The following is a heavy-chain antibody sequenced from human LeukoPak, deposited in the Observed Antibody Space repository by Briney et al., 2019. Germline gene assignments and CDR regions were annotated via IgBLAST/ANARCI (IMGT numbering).Heavy chain of an antibody. CDR1: GGSISSSSYY. Sequence: SETLFLTCTVSGGSISSSSYYWGWIRQPPGRGLEWIGSIYYFGSTYYNPSLKSRVTISVDTSNNQFSLKLSSVTAADTAVYYCARHAPYGSGSYYRSCYCDYWGQGTLVTVSS. CDR2: IYYFGST. V-gene: IGHV4-39*01. J-gene: IGHJ4*02. D-gene: IGHD3-10*01. CDR3: ARHAPYGSGSYYRSCYCDY.